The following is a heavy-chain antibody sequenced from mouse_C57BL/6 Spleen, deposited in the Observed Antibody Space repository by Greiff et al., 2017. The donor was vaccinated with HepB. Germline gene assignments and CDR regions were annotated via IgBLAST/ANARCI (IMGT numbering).Heavy chain of an antibody. V-gene: IGHV1-54*01. CDR2: INPGSGGT. Sequence: QVQLQQSGAELVRPGTSVKVSCKASGYAFTNYLIEWVKQRPGQGLEWIGVINPGSGGTNYNEKFKGKATLTADKSSSTAYMQLSSLTSEDSAVYVCARPDSSGSAWFAYWGQGTLVTVSA. D-gene: IGHD3-2*02. J-gene: IGHJ3*01. CDR3: ARPDSSGSAWFAY. CDR1: GYAFTNYL.